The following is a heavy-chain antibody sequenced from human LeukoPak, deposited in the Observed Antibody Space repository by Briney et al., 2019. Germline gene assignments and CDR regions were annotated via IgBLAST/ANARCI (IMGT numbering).Heavy chain of an antibody. J-gene: IGHJ4*03. V-gene: IGHV3-23*01. D-gene: IGHD2/OR15-2a*01. CDR1: GFTFSSYA. CDR2: ISGSGGST. Sequence: GGSLRLSCAASGFTFSSYAMSWVRQAPGKGLEWVSAISGSGGSTYYADSVKGRFTISRDNSKNTLYLQMNSLRAEDTAVYYCANADCIGPRVYYFVDCWGQGTVVTVSA. CDR3: ANADCIGPRVYYFVDC.